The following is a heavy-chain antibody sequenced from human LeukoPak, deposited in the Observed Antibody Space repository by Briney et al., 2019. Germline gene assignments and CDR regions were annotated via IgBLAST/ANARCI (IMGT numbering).Heavy chain of an antibody. V-gene: IGHV4-34*01. Sequence: SETLSLTCAVYGGSFSGYYWSWIRQPPGKGLEWIGEINHSGSTNYNPSLKSRVTISVDTSKNQFSLKLSSVTAADTAVYYCARGQKKRITMVRGAPGVDYWGQGTLVTVSS. D-gene: IGHD3-10*01. CDR3: ARGQKKRITMVRGAPGVDY. J-gene: IGHJ4*02. CDR1: GGSFSGYY. CDR2: INHSGST.